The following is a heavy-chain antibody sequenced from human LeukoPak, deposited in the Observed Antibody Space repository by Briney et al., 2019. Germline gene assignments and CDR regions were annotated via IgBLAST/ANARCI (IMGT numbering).Heavy chain of an antibody. CDR1: GGSFSGYY. D-gene: IGHD1-26*01. V-gene: IGHV4-34*01. CDR2: INHSGST. CDR3: SRAYSGSSFPYYYYYYYMDV. J-gene: IGHJ6*03. Sequence: PSETLSLTCAVYGGSFSGYYWSWIRQPPGKGLEWIGEINHSGSTNYNPSLKSRATISVDTSKNQFSLKLSSVTAADTAVYYCSRAYSGSSFPYYYYYYYMDVWGKGTTVTVSS.